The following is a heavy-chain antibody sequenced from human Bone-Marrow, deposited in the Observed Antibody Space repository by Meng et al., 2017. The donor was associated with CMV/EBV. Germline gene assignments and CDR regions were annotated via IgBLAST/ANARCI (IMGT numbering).Heavy chain of an antibody. D-gene: IGHD6-13*01. Sequence: GGSLRLSCAASGFTFSRYNMHWVRQAPGKGLEWVAVISYDGSNKYYADSVKGRFTISRDNSKNTLYLQMNSLRAEDTAVYYCARGADGVAAPELGYWGQGTLVTVSS. J-gene: IGHJ4*02. CDR2: ISYDGSNK. CDR3: ARGADGVAAPELGY. CDR1: GFTFSRYN. V-gene: IGHV3-30-3*01.